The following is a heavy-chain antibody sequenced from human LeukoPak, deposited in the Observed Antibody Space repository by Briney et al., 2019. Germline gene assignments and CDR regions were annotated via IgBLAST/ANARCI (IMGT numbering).Heavy chain of an antibody. CDR2: IIPILGIA. CDR1: GGSFSSYT. D-gene: IGHD3-16*02. Sequence: ASVKVSCKASGGSFSSYTISWVRQAPGQGLEWMGRIIPILGIANYAQKFQGRVTITADKSTSTAYMELSSLRSGDTAVYYCARGSSTPSNYVCGSYRSHGMDVWGQGTTVTVSS. J-gene: IGHJ6*02. V-gene: IGHV1-69*02. CDR3: ARGSSTPSNYVCGSYRSHGMDV.